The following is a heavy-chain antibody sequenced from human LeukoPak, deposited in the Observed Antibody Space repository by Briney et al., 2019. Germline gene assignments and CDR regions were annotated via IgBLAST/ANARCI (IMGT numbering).Heavy chain of an antibody. D-gene: IGHD2-15*01. CDR3: ARGAGLGYCSGGSCLRRKSKVFDY. CDR2: MNPNSGNT. J-gene: IGHJ4*02. V-gene: IGHV1-8*01. Sequence: ASVKVSCKASGYTFTSYDINWVRQATGQGLEWMGWMNPNSGNTGYAQKFQGRVTMTRNTSISTAYMELSSLRSEDTAVYYCARGAGLGYCSGGSCLRRKSKVFDYWGQGTLVTVSS. CDR1: GYTFTSYD.